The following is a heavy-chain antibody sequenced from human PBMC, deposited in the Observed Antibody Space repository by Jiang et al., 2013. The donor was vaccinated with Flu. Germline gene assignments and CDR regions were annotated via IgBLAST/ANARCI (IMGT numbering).Heavy chain of an antibody. CDR2: IYVGDSDT. J-gene: IGHJ5*02. CDR1: GYSVINYW. V-gene: IGHV5-51*01. Sequence: KGSGYSVINYWIGWVRQMPGKGLEWMGIIYVGDSDTRYSPSFQGQVTISADKSISTAYLQWSSLKASDTAMYYCATALYCGGDCYPRWFDPWGQGTLVTVSS. D-gene: IGHD2-21*02. CDR3: ATALYCGGDCYPRWFDP.